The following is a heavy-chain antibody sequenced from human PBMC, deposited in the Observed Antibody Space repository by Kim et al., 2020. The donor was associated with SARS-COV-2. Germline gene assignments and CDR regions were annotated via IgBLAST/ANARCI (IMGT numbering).Heavy chain of an antibody. CDR3: AGRQQLAGGGYYYYYGMDV. CDR2: INPNSGGT. CDR1: GYTFIGYY. J-gene: IGHJ6*01. Sequence: ASVKVSCKASGYTFIGYYMHWVRQAPGQGLEWMGWINPNSGGTNYAQKFQGWVTMIRDTSISTAYMALSRLTSDDTAVYYCAGRQQLAGGGYYYYYGMDVGGQRTTHTVST. V-gene: IGHV1-2*04. D-gene: IGHD6-13*01.